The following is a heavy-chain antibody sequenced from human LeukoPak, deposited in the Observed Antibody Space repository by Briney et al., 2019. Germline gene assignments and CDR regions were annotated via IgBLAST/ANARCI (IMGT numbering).Heavy chain of an antibody. CDR3: ARDGTRYRGAFDI. J-gene: IGHJ3*02. Sequence: SVKVSCKASGGTFSSYAISWVRQAPGQGLEWMGGIIPIFGTANYAQKFQGRVTITTDESTSTAYMELSSPRSEDTAVYYCARDGTRYRGAFDIWGQGTMVTVSS. D-gene: IGHD1-26*01. V-gene: IGHV1-69*05. CDR1: GGTFSSYA. CDR2: IIPIFGTA.